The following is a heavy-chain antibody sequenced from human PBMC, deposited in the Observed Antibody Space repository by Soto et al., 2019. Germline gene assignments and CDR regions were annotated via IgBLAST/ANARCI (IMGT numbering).Heavy chain of an antibody. CDR1: GFSLSTNGMG. Sequence: QITVKESGLTLVKPTETLTLTCTFSGFSLSTNGMGVGWIRQPPGKALEWLALIYWDDDKRYSPSLRSRLTIIKDTSKNQVVLPMTNMESVDTATYYCARLTRGVYDLDRLWEKFDYWGQGTLVTVSS. D-gene: IGHD5-12*01. J-gene: IGHJ4*02. CDR2: IYWDDDK. V-gene: IGHV2-5*02. CDR3: ARLTRGVYDLDRLWEKFDY.